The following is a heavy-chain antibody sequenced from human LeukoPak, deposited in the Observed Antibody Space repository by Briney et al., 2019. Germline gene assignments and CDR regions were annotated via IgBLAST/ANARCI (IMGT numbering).Heavy chain of an antibody. CDR2: ISGSGGST. CDR1: GFTFSSSA. CDR3: AKDLSSSWNYFDY. J-gene: IGHJ4*02. V-gene: IGHV3-23*01. Sequence: GGSLRLSCAASGFTFSSSAMSWVRQAPGKGLEWVSGISGSGGSTYYADSVKGRVTISRDNSKNTLYLQMNSLRAEDTAVYYCAKDLSSSWNYFDYWGQGTLVTVSS. D-gene: IGHD6-13*01.